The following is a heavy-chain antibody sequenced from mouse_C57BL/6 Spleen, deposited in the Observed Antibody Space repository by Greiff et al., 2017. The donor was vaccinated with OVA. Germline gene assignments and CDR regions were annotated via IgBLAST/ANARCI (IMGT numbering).Heavy chain of an antibody. CDR3: ARRSHPHWYFDV. Sequence: QVQLQQPGAELVRPGTSVKLSCKASGYTFTSYWMHWVKQRPGQGLEWIGVIDPSDSYTNYNQKFKGKATLTVDTSSSTAYMQLSSLTSEDSAVYYCARRSHPHWYFDVWGTGTTVTVSS. D-gene: IGHD1-1*01. CDR1: GYTFTSYW. J-gene: IGHJ1*03. V-gene: IGHV1-59*01. CDR2: IDPSDSYT.